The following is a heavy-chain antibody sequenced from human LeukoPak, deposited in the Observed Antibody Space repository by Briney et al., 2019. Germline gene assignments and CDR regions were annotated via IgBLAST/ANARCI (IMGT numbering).Heavy chain of an antibody. CDR3: ARWWSSSWYGDY. CDR2: INPNSGGT. CDR1: GYTFTGYY. V-gene: IGHV1-2*02. J-gene: IGHJ4*02. D-gene: IGHD6-13*01. Sequence: GASVKVSCKASGYTFTGYYMHWVRQAPGQGLEWMGWINPNSGGTNYTQKFQGRVTMTRDTSISTAYMELSRLRSDDTAVYYCARWWSSSWYGDYWGQGTLVTVSS.